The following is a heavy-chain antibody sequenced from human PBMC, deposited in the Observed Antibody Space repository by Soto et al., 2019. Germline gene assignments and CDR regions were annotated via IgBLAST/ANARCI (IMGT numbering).Heavy chain of an antibody. CDR2: FYSSGSI. CDR3: ARMYSSGSGWFHP. D-gene: IGHD6-19*01. J-gene: IGHJ5*02. Sequence: SETLSLTCTVSGDSISSGGYYWSWIRHHPGKGLEWIGSFYSSGSIIYNPSLRSRVSISGDTSSNQFSMSLTSVTAADTARYYCARMYSSGSGWFHPWGQGTLGTVSA. V-gene: IGHV4-31*03. CDR1: GDSISSGGYY.